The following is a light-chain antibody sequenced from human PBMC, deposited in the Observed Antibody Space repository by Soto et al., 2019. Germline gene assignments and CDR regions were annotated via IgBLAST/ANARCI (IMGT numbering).Light chain of an antibody. Sequence: QSVLTQPASVSGSPGQSITISCTGTSSDVGAYNYVSWYQQHPGKAPKLMIYDVNIRPSGVSNRFSGSKTGNTASLTTSGLQAEDEADYYCTSWTTSTTMKFGGGTKVTVL. CDR3: TSWTTSTTMK. V-gene: IGLV2-14*01. J-gene: IGLJ2*01. CDR1: SSDVGAYNY. CDR2: DVN.